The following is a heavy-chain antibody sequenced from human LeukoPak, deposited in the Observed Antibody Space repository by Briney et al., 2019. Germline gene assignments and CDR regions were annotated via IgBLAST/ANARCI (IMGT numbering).Heavy chain of an antibody. CDR2: ISHDGSNN. CDR1: GFTFSNYW. D-gene: IGHD2-15*01. V-gene: IGHV3-30*18. J-gene: IGHJ4*02. Sequence: PGGSLRLSCAASGFTFSNYWMHWVRQAPGKGLEWVVVISHDGSNNNYADSVKGRFTISRDNSKNTLYLQMNSLRPEDTAVYYCAKVRVGTAHFDYWGQGTLVTVSS. CDR3: AKVRVGTAHFDY.